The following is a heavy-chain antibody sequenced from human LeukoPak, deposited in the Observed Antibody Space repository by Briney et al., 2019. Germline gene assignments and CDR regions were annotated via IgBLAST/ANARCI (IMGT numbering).Heavy chain of an antibody. J-gene: IGHJ4*02. CDR2: IKSKTDGGTT. V-gene: IGHV3-15*01. CDR3: TKTVVDCSSTSCYVGFDY. D-gene: IGHD2-2*01. CDR1: GFTFSNAW. Sequence: GGSLRLSCAASGFTFSNAWMSWVRQAPGKGLEWVGRIKSKTDGGTTDYAAPVKGRFTISGDDSKNTLYLQMNSLKTEDTAVYYCTKTVVDCSSTSCYVGFDYWGQGTLVTVSS.